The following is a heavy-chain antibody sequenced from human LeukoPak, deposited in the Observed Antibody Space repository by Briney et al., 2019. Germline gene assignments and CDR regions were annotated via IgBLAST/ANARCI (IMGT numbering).Heavy chain of an antibody. Sequence: GASVKVSCKASVYTFTSYDINWVRQASGQGLEWMGWMNPNSGNTAYAQRFQGRVTMTRNTSISTAYMELSSLRSKDTAVYYCARRITAMIAGLDSWGQGTLVTVSS. D-gene: IGHD5-18*01. CDR3: ARRITAMIAGLDS. V-gene: IGHV1-8*01. J-gene: IGHJ4*02. CDR2: MNPNSGNT. CDR1: VYTFTSYD.